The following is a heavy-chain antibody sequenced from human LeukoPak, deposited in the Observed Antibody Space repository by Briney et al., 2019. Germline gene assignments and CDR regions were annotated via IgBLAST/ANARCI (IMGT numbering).Heavy chain of an antibody. CDR3: ARVLAYCSSTSCQDY. Sequence: ASVKVSCKTSGYTFTNYGISWVRQAPGQGLEWMGWISAYNGNTNYAQKLQGRVTMTTDTSTSTAYMELRSLRSDDTAVYYCARVLAYCSSTSCQDYWGQGTLVTVYS. V-gene: IGHV1-18*01. CDR2: ISAYNGNT. J-gene: IGHJ4*02. D-gene: IGHD2-2*01. CDR1: GYTFTNYG.